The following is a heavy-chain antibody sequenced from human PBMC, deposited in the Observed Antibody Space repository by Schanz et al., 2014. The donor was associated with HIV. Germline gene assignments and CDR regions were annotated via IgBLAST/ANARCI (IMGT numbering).Heavy chain of an antibody. V-gene: IGHV4-34*01. Sequence: QVQLHQWGAGLLKPSETLSLTCAVYGVSFSGYNWSWIRQPPGKGLEWIGEINHSGSTNYNPSLKSRVPISVDTPKNQFSRKLSSVTAADTAVYYCARGLVNCSGGSCYSGWFDPWGQGNLVTVSS. J-gene: IGHJ5*02. CDR2: INHSGST. CDR3: ARGLVNCSGGSCYSGWFDP. CDR1: GVSFSGYN. D-gene: IGHD2-15*01.